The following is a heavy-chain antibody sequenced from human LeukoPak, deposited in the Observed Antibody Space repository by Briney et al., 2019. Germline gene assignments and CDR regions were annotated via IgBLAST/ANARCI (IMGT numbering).Heavy chain of an antibody. CDR1: GGSISSYY. V-gene: IGHV4-59*01. J-gene: IGHJ4*02. Sequence: SETLSLTCTVSGGSISSYYWSWIRQPPGKGLEWIGYIYYSGSTNYNPSPKSRVTISVDTSKNQFSLKLSSVTAADTAVYYCARARGQWRGLFDYWGQGTLVTVSS. CDR2: IYYSGST. D-gene: IGHD6-19*01. CDR3: ARARGQWRGLFDY.